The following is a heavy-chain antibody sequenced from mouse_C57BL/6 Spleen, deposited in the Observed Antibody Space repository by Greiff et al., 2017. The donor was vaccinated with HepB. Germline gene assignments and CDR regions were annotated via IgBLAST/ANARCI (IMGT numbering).Heavy chain of an antibody. D-gene: IGHD1-1*01. CDR2: ISDGGSYT. CDR3: AREGGKSTMDY. V-gene: IGHV5-4*01. Sequence: EVKLVESGGGLVKPGGSLKLSCAASGFTFSSYAMSWVRQTPEKRLEWVATISDGGSYTYYPDNVKGRFTISRYNAKNNLYMQMSHLKSEDTAMYYCAREGGKSTMDYWGQGTSVTVSS. J-gene: IGHJ4*01. CDR1: GFTFSSYA.